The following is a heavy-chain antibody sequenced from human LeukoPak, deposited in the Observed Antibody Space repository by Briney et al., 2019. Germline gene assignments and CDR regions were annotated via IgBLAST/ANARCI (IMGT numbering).Heavy chain of an antibody. CDR1: GYTFTGYY. CDR2: INPNSGGT. J-gene: IGHJ3*02. CDR3: ARDITYFGSGSYVFDI. V-gene: IGHV1-2*02. Sequence: GASVKVSCKASGYTFTGYYMHWVRQAPGQGLEWMGWINPNSGGTLFAQKFQGRVIMTRDTSISTAYMELSRLRSDDTAVYYCARDITYFGSGSYVFDIWGHGTMVTVSS. D-gene: IGHD3-10*01.